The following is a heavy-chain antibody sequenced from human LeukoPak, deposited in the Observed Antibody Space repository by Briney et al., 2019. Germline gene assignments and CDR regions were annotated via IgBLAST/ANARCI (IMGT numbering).Heavy chain of an antibody. CDR2: ISGSGGST. Sequence: GGSLRLSCAASGFTFSSYAMSWVRQAPGKGLEWVSAISGSGGSTYYADSVKGRFTISRDNSKNTLYLQMNSLRAEDTAVCYCAKAVTGIVVVVAAYLAPFDYWGQGTLVTVSS. J-gene: IGHJ4*02. CDR3: AKAVTGIVVVVAAYLAPFDY. V-gene: IGHV3-23*01. D-gene: IGHD2-15*01. CDR1: GFTFSSYA.